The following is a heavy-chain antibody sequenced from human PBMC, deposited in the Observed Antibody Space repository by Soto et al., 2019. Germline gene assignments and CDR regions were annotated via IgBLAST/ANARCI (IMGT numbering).Heavy chain of an antibody. J-gene: IGHJ3*02. CDR3: ARRAIGSSRAFDI. V-gene: IGHV3-23*01. CDR2: ISDSGGLT. Sequence: VQLLESGGGLAQPGGSLRLSCAASGFAFSSHAMSWVRQAPEKGLEWVSGISDSGGLTYNADSVKGRFTISRDNSKNTLYLQMNSLRAEDTAVYYCARRAIGSSRAFDIWGQGTMVTVSS. CDR1: GFAFSSHA. D-gene: IGHD3-10*01.